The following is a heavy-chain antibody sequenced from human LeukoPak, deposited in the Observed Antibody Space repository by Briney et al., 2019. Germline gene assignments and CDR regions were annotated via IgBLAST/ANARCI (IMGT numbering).Heavy chain of an antibody. Sequence: GASVKVSCKASGGTVSSSDINWVRQAPGQGLEWMGIINPSGGSTSYAQKFQGRVTMTRDTSTSTVYMELSSLRSEDTAVYYCARDLTGITIFGVASPGPFDYWGQGTLVTVSS. D-gene: IGHD3-3*01. CDR3: ARDLTGITIFGVASPGPFDY. CDR1: GGTVSSSD. J-gene: IGHJ4*02. V-gene: IGHV1-46*01. CDR2: INPSGGST.